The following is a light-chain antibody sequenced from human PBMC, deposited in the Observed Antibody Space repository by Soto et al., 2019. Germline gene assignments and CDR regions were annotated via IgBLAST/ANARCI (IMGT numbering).Light chain of an antibody. J-gene: IGKJ5*01. Sequence: EIVLTQSPGPLSLSPGESATLLCRASHFVSSRSLAWYQQKPGQAPRLLIYGASTRATGIPDRFSGSGSGTDFTLTISGLQSEDFALYFCQQYNNWPFSFGPGTRLEIK. V-gene: IGKV3-20*01. CDR1: HFVSSRS. CDR2: GAS. CDR3: QQYNNWPFS.